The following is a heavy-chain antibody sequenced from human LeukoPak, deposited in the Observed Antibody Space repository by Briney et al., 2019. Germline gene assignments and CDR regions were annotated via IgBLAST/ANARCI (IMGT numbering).Heavy chain of an antibody. D-gene: IGHD3-22*01. CDR2: ISYDGSNK. J-gene: IGHJ4*02. Sequence: GGSLRLSCAASGFTFSSYGMHWVRQAPGKGLEWVAVISYDGSNKYYADSVKGRFTISRDNSKNTLYLQMNSLRAEDTAVYYCAKEEYYYDSSGPFDYWGQGTLVTVSS. V-gene: IGHV3-30*18. CDR3: AKEEYYYDSSGPFDY. CDR1: GFTFSSYG.